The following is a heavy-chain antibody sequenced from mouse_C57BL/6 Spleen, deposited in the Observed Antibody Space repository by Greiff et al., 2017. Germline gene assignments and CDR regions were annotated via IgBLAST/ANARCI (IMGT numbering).Heavy chain of an antibody. CDR3: TRDGYYAWFAY. V-gene: IGHV6-6*01. D-gene: IGHD2-3*01. Sequence: EVQLQQSGGGLVQPGGSMKLSCAASGFTFSDAWMDWVRQSPEKGLEWVAEIRNKANNHATYYAESVKGRFTISRDDSKSSVYLQMNSLRAEDTGIYYCTRDGYYAWFAYWGQGTLVTVSA. CDR2: IRNKANNHAT. CDR1: GFTFSDAW. J-gene: IGHJ3*01.